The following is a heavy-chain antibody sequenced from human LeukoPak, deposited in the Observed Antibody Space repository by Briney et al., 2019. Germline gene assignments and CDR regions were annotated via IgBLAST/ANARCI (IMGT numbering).Heavy chain of an antibody. V-gene: IGHV4-4*07. Sequence: PSETLSLTCTVSGGSITSYFWSWIRQPAGKGLEWIGRIYTSGSTNYSPSLKSRVTMSVDMSKNQFSLKLSSVTAADTAVYYCARDRLFGSGHRYFDYWGQGTLVTVSS. CDR1: GGSITSYF. CDR3: ARDRLFGSGHRYFDY. D-gene: IGHD3-22*01. J-gene: IGHJ4*02. CDR2: IYTSGST.